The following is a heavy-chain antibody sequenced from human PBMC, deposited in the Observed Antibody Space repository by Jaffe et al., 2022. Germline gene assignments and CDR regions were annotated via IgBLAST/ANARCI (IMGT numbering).Heavy chain of an antibody. Sequence: EVQLLESGGGLVQPGGSLRLSCTASGFTFSNYAMRWVRQVPGKGLEWVSAISGDTTGTYYADSVKGRFTISRDNSKNTLYLQMNSLRAEDTAVYYCAIDRKPGIAVAGHHWGQGTLVTVSS. CDR2: ISGDTTGT. CDR1: GFTFSNYA. J-gene: IGHJ5*02. V-gene: IGHV3-23*01. D-gene: IGHD6-19*01. CDR3: AIDRKPGIAVAGHH.